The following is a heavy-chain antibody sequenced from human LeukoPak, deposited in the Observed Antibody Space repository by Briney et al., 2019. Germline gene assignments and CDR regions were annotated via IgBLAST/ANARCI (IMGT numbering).Heavy chain of an antibody. J-gene: IGHJ3*01. CDR1: GFTFSSYE. Sequence: PGGSLRLSCAASGFTFSSYEMNCVRQAPGKGLEWVSYISNSGSIVYYADSVKGRFTISRDNSKSTLFLQMNSLRAEDTAVYYCVVVVAATTGLFAFWGQGTMVTVSS. CDR2: ISNSGSIV. CDR3: VVVVAATTGLFAF. D-gene: IGHD2-15*01. V-gene: IGHV3-48*03.